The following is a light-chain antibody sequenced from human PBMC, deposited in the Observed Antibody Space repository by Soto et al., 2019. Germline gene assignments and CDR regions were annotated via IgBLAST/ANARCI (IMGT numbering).Light chain of an antibody. CDR3: SSYTSSSTLVV. CDR2: EVS. V-gene: IGLV2-14*01. CDR1: SSDVGGYNY. Sequence: QSVLTQPASVSGSPGQSITISCTGTSSDVGGYNYVSWYQQHPGKAPKLMIYEVSNRPSGVSNRFSGSKSGNTASLTISGLQADDDADYYCSSYTSSSTLVVFGTGTKLTVL. J-gene: IGLJ1*01.